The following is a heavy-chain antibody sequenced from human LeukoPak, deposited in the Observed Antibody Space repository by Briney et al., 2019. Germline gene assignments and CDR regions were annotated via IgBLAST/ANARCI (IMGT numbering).Heavy chain of an antibody. CDR2: IIPILGIA. Sequence: SSVKVSCKASGGTFSSYAISWVRPAPAQGLEWMGRIIPILGIANYAHKFQARIPITADKSTSTAYMALSRLRSEDTAVYYCARDRLRYFDWLFPIFDYWGQGTLVTVSS. D-gene: IGHD3-9*01. CDR3: ARDRLRYFDWLFPIFDY. J-gene: IGHJ4*02. CDR1: GGTFSSYA. V-gene: IGHV1-69*04.